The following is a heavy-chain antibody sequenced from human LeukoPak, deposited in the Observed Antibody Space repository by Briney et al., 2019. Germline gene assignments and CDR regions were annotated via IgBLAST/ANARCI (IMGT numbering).Heavy chain of an antibody. J-gene: IGHJ1*01. Sequence: ASVKVSCKASGYTFTDYYMHWVRQAPGQGLEWMGWINPKNGDTRYAQKFQGRVTMTRDTSITTVYMELSRLRSDDTAVYYCAREYDCYQYWGQGTLATVSS. CDR2: INPKNGDT. CDR3: AREYDCYQY. D-gene: IGHD2-21*02. CDR1: GYTFTDYY. V-gene: IGHV1-2*02.